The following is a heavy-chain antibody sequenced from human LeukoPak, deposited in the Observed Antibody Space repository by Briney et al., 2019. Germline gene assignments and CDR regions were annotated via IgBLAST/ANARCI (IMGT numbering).Heavy chain of an antibody. J-gene: IGHJ4*02. CDR3: ARSGDNWSCDN. Sequence: ASVKVSCKASGYTFSHYGAQWVRQAPGQTLEWMGWINAGTGDGRYSQKFQGRLTMTSDTSATTIYMELNSLRSEDTAVYYCARSGDNWSCDNWGQGTLVTVSS. D-gene: IGHD5-24*01. CDR2: INAGTGDG. V-gene: IGHV1-3*01. CDR1: GYTFSHYG.